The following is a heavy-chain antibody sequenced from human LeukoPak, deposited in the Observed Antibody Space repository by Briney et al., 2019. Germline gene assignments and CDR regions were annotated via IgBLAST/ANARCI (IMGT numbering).Heavy chain of an antibody. Sequence: ASVKVSCKASGYTFTNYYIHWVRQAPGQGLEWMGLINPSGGTTSYAQKFQGRVTMTRDTSTSTVYMEVSSLRSEDTALYYCARDYDILTGYYIGSSNGMDVWGQGTTVTVSS. D-gene: IGHD3-9*01. CDR1: GYTFTNYY. CDR2: INPSGGTT. J-gene: IGHJ6*02. V-gene: IGHV1-46*01. CDR3: ARDYDILTGYYIGSSNGMDV.